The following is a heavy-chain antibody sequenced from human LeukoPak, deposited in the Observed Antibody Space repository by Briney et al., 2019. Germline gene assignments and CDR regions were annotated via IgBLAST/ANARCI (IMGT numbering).Heavy chain of an antibody. J-gene: IGHJ4*02. CDR3: TTTPTYGRPRPHWD. CDR1: GHTFNNYY. CDR2: VDPEDGET. D-gene: IGHD3-10*01. V-gene: IGHV1-69-2*01. Sequence: GATVKVSCKASGHTFNNYYIHWVRQAPGKGLEWMGRVDPEDGETKYAEKFHGRVTITADTSADTAYMELSSLKSEDTAVYYCTTTPTYGRPRPHWDWGQGTQVTVSS.